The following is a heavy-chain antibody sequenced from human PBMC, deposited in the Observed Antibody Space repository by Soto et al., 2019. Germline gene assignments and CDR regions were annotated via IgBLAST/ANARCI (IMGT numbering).Heavy chain of an antibody. CDR1: GFTFGDYA. D-gene: IGHD2-15*01. Sequence: GGSLRLSCTASGFTFGDYAMSWVRQAPGKGLEWVGFIRSKAYGGTTEYAASVKGRFTISRDDSKSIAYLQMNSLKTEDTAVYYCTRVVSTAAWLFADYYYGMDVWGQGTTVTVSS. V-gene: IGHV3-49*04. CDR3: TRVVSTAAWLFADYYYGMDV. CDR2: IRSKAYGGTT. J-gene: IGHJ6*02.